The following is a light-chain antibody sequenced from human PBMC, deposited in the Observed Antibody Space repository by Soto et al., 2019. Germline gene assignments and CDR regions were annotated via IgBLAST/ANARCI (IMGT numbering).Light chain of an antibody. V-gene: IGKV3-11*01. CDR3: QQRSNWPAT. Sequence: EIVLTQSPATLSLSPGERATLSCRASQSVSSYLAWYQQKPGQAPRLLIYDASNRATGIPAGISGSGSGTDFTLTISSLEPEDFAVYYCQQRSNWPATFGQGTKVEIK. CDR1: QSVSSY. J-gene: IGKJ1*01. CDR2: DAS.